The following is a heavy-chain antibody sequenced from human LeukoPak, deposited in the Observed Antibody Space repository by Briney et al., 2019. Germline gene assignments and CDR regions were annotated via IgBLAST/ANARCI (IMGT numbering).Heavy chain of an antibody. J-gene: IGHJ4*02. CDR2: ISSSSPTM. CDR1: GFTFSDYY. CDR3: AREYTSGRYYIDY. D-gene: IGHD3-10*01. Sequence: GGSLRLSCAASGFTFSDYYMSWIRQAPGKGLEGVSYISSSSPTMYYADSVEGRFSIYRDNAKNSLYLQMKRLEAEDKARYYCAREYTSGRYYIDYWGQGTLVTVSS. V-gene: IGHV3-11*01.